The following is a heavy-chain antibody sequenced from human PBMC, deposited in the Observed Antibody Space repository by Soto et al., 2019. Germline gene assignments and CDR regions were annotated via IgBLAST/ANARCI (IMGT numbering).Heavy chain of an antibody. CDR1: GYTFTGYY. CDR2: INPNSGGT. Sequence: GASVKVSCKASGYTFTGYYMHWVRQAPGQGLEWMGWINPNSGGTNYAQKFQGRVTMTRDTSISTAYMELSRLRPDDTAVYYCARAKNPTVTTDYWGQGTLVTVSS. J-gene: IGHJ4*02. D-gene: IGHD4-17*01. V-gene: IGHV1-2*02. CDR3: ARAKNPTVTTDY.